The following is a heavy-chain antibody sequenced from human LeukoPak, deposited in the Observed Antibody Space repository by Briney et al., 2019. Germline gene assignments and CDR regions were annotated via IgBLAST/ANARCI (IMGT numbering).Heavy chain of an antibody. V-gene: IGHV5-51*01. CDR3: ARHHRGVGADWFGP. J-gene: IGHJ5*02. D-gene: IGHD1-26*01. CDR2: IYPGDSDT. CDR1: GYSFTSHW. Sequence: GESLKISCRGSGYSFTSHWIAWVRQMPGKGLEWMGIIYPGDSDTRYSPSFQGQITISVDKSISTAYLQWSTLKASDTAMYYCARHHRGVGADWFGPWGQGTLVTVSS.